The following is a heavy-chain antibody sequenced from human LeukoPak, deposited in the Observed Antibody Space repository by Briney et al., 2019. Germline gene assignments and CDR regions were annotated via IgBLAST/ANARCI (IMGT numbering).Heavy chain of an antibody. D-gene: IGHD5-18*01. J-gene: IGHJ2*01. CDR3: ASLRGYSYAWCFDL. CDR1: GFTFNNYG. V-gene: IGHV3-48*01. Sequence: PGGSLRLSCATSGFTFNNYGMNWVRQAPGKGLEWVSYISSSGTTIYYADSVRGRFTISRDNARNSLYLQMNSLRAEDTAVYCCASLRGYSYAWCFDLWGRGTLVTVSS. CDR2: ISSSGTTI.